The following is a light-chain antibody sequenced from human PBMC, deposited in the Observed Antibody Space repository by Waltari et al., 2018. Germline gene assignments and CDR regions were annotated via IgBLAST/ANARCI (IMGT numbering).Light chain of an antibody. V-gene: IGKV2-30*01. CDR1: QSLVFSDGNIY. J-gene: IGKJ2*01. CDR2: KVS. Sequence: DAVMTQSPLSLPVTLGPPASISSRPGQSLVFSDGNIYLNWFQQRPGQSPRRLIYKVSNRDSGVPDRFSGSGSGTDFTLKISRVEAEDVGGVYYCMQATHWPYTFGQGTKLEIK. CDR3: MQATHWPYT.